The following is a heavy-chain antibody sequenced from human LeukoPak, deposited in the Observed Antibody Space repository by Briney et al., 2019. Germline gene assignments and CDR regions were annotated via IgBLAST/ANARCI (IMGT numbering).Heavy chain of an antibody. CDR3: ANRRWGAALGGAFDV. CDR2: ISSSSSYI. CDR1: GFTFSSYS. D-gene: IGHD4-23*01. V-gene: IGHV3-21*01. J-gene: IGHJ3*01. Sequence: GGSLRLSCAASGFTFSSYSMNWVRQAPGKGLEWVSSISSSSSYIYYADSVKGRFTISRDNAKNSLYLQMNSLRAEDTAVYYCANRRWGAALGGAFDVWGQGTMVTVSS.